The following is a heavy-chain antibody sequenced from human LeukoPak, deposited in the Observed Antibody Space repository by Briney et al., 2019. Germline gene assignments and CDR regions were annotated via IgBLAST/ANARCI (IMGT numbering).Heavy chain of an antibody. Sequence: PVASVKLSCKASGGTFSSYAISWVRQAPGKGLEWMGGIIPIFGTTNYAQMFKGRVTITADESTTTAYMKLSSLRSEATAVYYCARGEDGRSCYACVNWGQRTLGSVSS. CDR3: ARGEDGRSCYACVN. CDR1: GGTFSSYA. J-gene: IGHJ4*02. CDR2: IIPIFGTT. V-gene: IGHV1-69*13. D-gene: IGHD2-15*01.